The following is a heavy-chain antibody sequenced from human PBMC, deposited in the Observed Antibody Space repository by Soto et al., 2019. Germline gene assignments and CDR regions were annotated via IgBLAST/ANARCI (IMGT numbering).Heavy chain of an antibody. D-gene: IGHD3-16*01. CDR3: ARLRRDWGDAFDL. J-gene: IGHJ3*01. Sequence: SVKVSCKASGGSFGSSAISWVRQAPAQGLEWMGEIIPVFDKANYAQNFQGRLTITADEPTGTVFMQLSSLRSEDTAVYFCARLRRDWGDAFDLWG. CDR2: IIPVFDKA. V-gene: IGHV1-69*13. CDR1: GGSFGSSA.